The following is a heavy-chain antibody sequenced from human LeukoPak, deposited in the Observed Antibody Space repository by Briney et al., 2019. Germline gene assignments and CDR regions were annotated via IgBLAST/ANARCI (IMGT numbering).Heavy chain of an antibody. V-gene: IGHV4-39*07. Sequence: PSETLSLTCTVSGGSISSSSYYWGWIRQPPGKGLEWIGSIYYSGSTYYNPSLKSRVTISVDTSKNQFSLKLSSVTAADTAVYYCARVGGRYSYGSPTWEAGYWGQGTLVTVSS. J-gene: IGHJ4*02. D-gene: IGHD5-18*01. CDR1: GGSISSSSYY. CDR3: ARVGGRYSYGSPTWEAGY. CDR2: IYYSGST.